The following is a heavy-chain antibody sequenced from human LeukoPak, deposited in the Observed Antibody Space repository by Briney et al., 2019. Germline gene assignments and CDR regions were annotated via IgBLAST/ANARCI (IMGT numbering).Heavy chain of an antibody. D-gene: IGHD3-10*01. CDR1: GYTFTGYY. CDR2: INPNSGGT. CDR3: ARDLGTYYYDFDY. Sequence: ASVKVSCKASGYTFTGYYMHWVRQAPGQGLEWMGWINPNSGGTNYAQKFQGRVTMTRDTSISTAYMELSRLRPDDTAVDYCARDLGTYYYDFDYWGQGTLVTVSS. J-gene: IGHJ4*02. V-gene: IGHV1-2*02.